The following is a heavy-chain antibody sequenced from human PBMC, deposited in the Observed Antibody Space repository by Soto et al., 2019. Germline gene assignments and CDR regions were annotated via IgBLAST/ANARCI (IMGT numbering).Heavy chain of an antibody. V-gene: IGHV3-30-3*01. CDR1: VFTFSSYA. J-gene: IGHJ6*02. Sequence: GSLRLSCAASVFTFSSYAMHWVRQAPGKGLEWVAVISYDGSNKYYADSVKGRFTISRDNSKNTLYLQMNSLRAEDTAVYYCARALGALYGMDVWGQGTTVTVSS. CDR3: ARALGALYGMDV. CDR2: ISYDGSNK.